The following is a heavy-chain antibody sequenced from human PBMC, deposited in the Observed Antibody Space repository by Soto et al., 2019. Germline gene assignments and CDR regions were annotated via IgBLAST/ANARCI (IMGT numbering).Heavy chain of an antibody. CDR1: GGSISSSSYY. J-gene: IGHJ6*02. CDR2: IYYSGST. D-gene: IGHD3-3*01. V-gene: IGHV4-39*01. CDR3: ERHWDITTFGVVKFDRPNDGMDV. Sequence: SETLSLTCTVSGGSISSSSYYWGWIRQPPGKGLEWIGSIYYSGSTYYNPPLKSRVTISVDTSKNQFSLKLSSVTAADTAVYYCERHWDITTFGVVKFDRPNDGMDVWCQGTTV.